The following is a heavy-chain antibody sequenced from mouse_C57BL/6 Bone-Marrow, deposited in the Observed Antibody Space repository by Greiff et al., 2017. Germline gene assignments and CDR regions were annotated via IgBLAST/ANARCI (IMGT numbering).Heavy chain of an antibody. D-gene: IGHD2-5*01. V-gene: IGHV5-4*03. CDR2: ISDGGSYT. CDR1: GFTFSSYA. Sequence: EVMLVESGGGLVKPGGSLTLSCAASGFTFSSYAMSWVRQTPEKRLEWVATISDGGSYTYYPDNVKGRFTISRDNAKNNLYLHMSHLKSEDTAMYYCARGARGSNFAWFAYWGQGTLVTVSA. J-gene: IGHJ3*01. CDR3: ARGARGSNFAWFAY.